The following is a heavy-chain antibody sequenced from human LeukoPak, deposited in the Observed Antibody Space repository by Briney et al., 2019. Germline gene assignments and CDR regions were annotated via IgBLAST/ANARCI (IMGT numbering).Heavy chain of an antibody. CDR1: GGTFSSYA. V-gene: IGHV1-69*04. J-gene: IGHJ6*02. CDR2: IIPILGIA. Sequence: SVKVSCKASGGTFSSYAISWVRQAPGQGLEWMGRIIPILGIANYAQKFQGRVTITADKSTSTAYMELSSLRSEDTAVYYCARDSHLSAKNAGYGMDVWGQGTTVTVSS. CDR3: ARDSHLSAKNAGYGMDV.